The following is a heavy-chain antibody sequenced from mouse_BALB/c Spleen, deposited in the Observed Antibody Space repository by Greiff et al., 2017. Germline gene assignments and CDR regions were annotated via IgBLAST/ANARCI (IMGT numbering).Heavy chain of an antibody. V-gene: IGHV1-20*02. J-gene: IGHJ2*01. Sequence: EVQLQQSGPELVKPGASVKISCKASGYSFTGYFMNWVMQSHGKSLEWIGRINPYNGDTFYNQKFKGKATLTVDKSSSTAHMELRSLASEDSAVYYCARSRVYFDYWGQGTTLTVSS. CDR1: GYSFTGYF. CDR3: ARSRVYFDY. CDR2: INPYNGDT.